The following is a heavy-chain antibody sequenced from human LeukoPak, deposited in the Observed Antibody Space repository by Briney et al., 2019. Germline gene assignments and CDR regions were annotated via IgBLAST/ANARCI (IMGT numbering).Heavy chain of an antibody. J-gene: IGHJ6*02. CDR3: ARGGAQWLAYYGSGGFTGGLMVV. D-gene: IGHD2-15*01. CDR1: GFTFSTYW. Sequence: GGSLRLSCVASGFTFSTYWMNWVRQAPGKGLEWVANVRQDGSDKYYVDSVKGRFTISRDNAKNSLYLQVNILRAEDTAVYYCARGGAQWLAYYGSGGFTGGLMVVWAQGPRVRVPS. CDR2: VRQDGSDK. V-gene: IGHV3-7*01.